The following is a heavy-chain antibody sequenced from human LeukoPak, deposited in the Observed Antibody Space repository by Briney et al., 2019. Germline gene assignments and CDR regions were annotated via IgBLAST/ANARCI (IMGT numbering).Heavy chain of an antibody. Sequence: GGSLRLSCAASGFTFSSCGMHWVRQAPGKGLEWVAVISYDGSNKYYADSVKGRFTISRDNSKNTLYLQMNSLRAEDTAVYYCASGGSYYARYWGQGTLVTVSS. V-gene: IGHV3-30*03. D-gene: IGHD1-26*01. CDR2: ISYDGSNK. CDR3: ASGGSYYARY. J-gene: IGHJ4*02. CDR1: GFTFSSCG.